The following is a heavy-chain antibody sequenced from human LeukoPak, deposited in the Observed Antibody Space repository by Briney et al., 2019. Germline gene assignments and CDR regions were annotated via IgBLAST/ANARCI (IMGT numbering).Heavy chain of an antibody. D-gene: IGHD3-22*01. J-gene: IGHJ3*02. CDR1: SGSLNSGSYY. CDR2: IYYSGST. Sequence: PSETLSLTCTVSSGSLNSGSYYWGWIRQSPGQELEWIGSIYYSGSTYYNPSLKSRVTISVDTSKNEFSLKLTSVTATDTGVYYCEGSSGWYEPFSMWGQGTLITVSS. CDR3: EGSSGWYEPFSM. V-gene: IGHV4-39*07.